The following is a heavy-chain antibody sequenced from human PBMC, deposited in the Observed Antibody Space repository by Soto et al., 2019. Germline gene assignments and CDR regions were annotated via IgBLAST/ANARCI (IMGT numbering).Heavy chain of an antibody. CDR2: IYPGDTDT. V-gene: IGHV5-51*01. Sequence: GGSLKIPCKSSWYHFKTYWIGLVRQRPGKGVEWMGIIYPGDTDTRYSPPFQGQVTISAEKSINTAYLQWSSLKASDNAIYYCGASYPQMVTSGGFHYWGQGTLVTVSS. D-gene: IGHD6-13*01. CDR1: WYHFKTYW. J-gene: IGHJ4*02. CDR3: GASYPQMVTSGGFHY.